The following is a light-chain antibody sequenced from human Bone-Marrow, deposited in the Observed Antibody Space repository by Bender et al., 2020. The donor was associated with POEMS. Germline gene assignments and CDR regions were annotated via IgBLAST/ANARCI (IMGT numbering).Light chain of an antibody. CDR2: KHT. CDR3: QSTDNIGRRVM. V-gene: IGLV3-25*03. Sequence: SYELTQPPSVSVSPGQTATITCSGDALPKQSAYWFQQKPGQAPVLLIYKHTQRPSGISERFSGSSSGTIVTLTISGVQAEDGADYYCQSTDNIGRRVMFGGGTRLTV. J-gene: IGLJ3*02. CDR1: ALPKQS.